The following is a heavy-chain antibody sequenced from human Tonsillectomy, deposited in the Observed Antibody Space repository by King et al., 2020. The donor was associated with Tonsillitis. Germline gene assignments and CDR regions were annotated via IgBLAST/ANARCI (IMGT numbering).Heavy chain of an antibody. J-gene: IGHJ3*02. V-gene: IGHV4-4*07. CDR3: AKDYDRALDI. Sequence: QLQESGPGLVKPSETLSLTCTVSGGAISSYYWSWIRQPAGKGLEWIGRIYTSEITNYNPSLKSRVTMSVDTSKNQFSLRLSSVTAADTAVYYCAKDYDRALDIWGQGTKVTVSS. D-gene: IGHD3-3*01. CDR2: IYTSEIT. CDR1: GGAISSYY.